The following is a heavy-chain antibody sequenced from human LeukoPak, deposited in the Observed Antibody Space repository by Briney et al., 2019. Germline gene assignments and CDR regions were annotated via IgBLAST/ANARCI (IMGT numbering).Heavy chain of an antibody. D-gene: IGHD3-9*01. CDR3: AREVRYFDWFFDY. J-gene: IGHJ4*02. V-gene: IGHV4-39*07. Sequence: PSETLSLTCTVFGGSMNINNYYWAWIRQPPGKGLEWIGSIYYTGTTYYNPSLNYRVTISVDTSKNQFSLKLSSVTAADTAVYYCAREVRYFDWFFDYWGQGTLVTVSS. CDR1: GGSMNINNYY. CDR2: IYYTGTT.